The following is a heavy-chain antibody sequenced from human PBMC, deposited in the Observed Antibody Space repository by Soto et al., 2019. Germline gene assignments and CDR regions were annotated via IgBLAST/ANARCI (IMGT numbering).Heavy chain of an antibody. Sequence: EVQLVESGGGLVKPGGSLTLSCAPSGFTFTNAWMSWVRQAPGKGLEWVGRIKSNSDGGTTDYAAPVKGRCTISRDDSNNTLYLQMNSLRTEDTAVYYCTTDGPQIVLVTHWGHGTLVTVSS. CDR2: IKSNSDGGTT. CDR1: GFTFTNAW. J-gene: IGHJ4*01. D-gene: IGHD2-21*02. V-gene: IGHV3-15*01. CDR3: TTDGPQIVLVTH.